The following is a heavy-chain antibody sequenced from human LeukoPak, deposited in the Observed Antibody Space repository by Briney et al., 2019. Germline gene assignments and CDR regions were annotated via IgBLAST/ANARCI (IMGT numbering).Heavy chain of an antibody. Sequence: SETLSLTCSVSGGAIGSDGYYWNWIRQHPGKGLEWIGYIYYSGSASYNPSLKSRVTISVDTSKNQFSLRLSSVTAADTAVYYCARGSYYGFSGDSWGQGSLVIVSS. CDR1: GGAIGSDGYY. CDR2: IYYSGSA. V-gene: IGHV4-31*03. CDR3: ARGSYYGFSGDS. D-gene: IGHD3-10*01. J-gene: IGHJ4*02.